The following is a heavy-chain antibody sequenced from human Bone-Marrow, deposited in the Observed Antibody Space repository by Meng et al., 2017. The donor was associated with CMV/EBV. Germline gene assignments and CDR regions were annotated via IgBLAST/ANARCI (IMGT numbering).Heavy chain of an antibody. CDR3: ARSSYFSSTSCSLGY. CDR2: ISSSSSYI. Sequence: GESLKISCAASGFTFSSYSMNWVRQAPGKGLEWVSSISSSSSYIYYAVSVKGRFTISRDNAKNSLYLQMNSLRAEYTAGYYCARSSYFSSTSCSLGYWGQGPLVTVYS. J-gene: IGHJ4*02. CDR1: GFTFSSYS. V-gene: IGHV3-21*01. D-gene: IGHD2-2*01.